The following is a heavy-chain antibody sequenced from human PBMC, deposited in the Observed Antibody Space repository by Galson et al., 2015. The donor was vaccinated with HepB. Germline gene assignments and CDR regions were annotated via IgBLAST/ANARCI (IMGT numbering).Heavy chain of an antibody. CDR3: ARETIPYGGNSRD. CDR1: GGSISSGGYY. Sequence: TLSLTCTVSGGSISSGGYYWSWIRQHPGKGLEWIGYIYYSGSTYYNPSLKSRVTISVDTSKNQFSLKLSSVTAADTAVYYCARETIPYGGNSRDWGQGTLVTVSS. CDR2: IYYSGST. D-gene: IGHD4-23*01. V-gene: IGHV4-31*03. J-gene: IGHJ4*02.